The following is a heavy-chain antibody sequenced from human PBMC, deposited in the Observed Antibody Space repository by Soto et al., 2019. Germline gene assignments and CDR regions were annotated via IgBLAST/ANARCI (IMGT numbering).Heavy chain of an antibody. CDR3: AKTANGWFSAFDI. V-gene: IGHV3-23*01. Sequence: GLPMRVPCSASGFIFSSSAMNWVRKAPGKGLEWVSAISGSGGTTYYADSVKGRFTFSRDNSKNTLYLQMNSLRAEDTAVYYCAKTANGWFSAFDIWGQGTMVTVSS. CDR2: ISGSGGTT. D-gene: IGHD6-19*01. CDR1: GFIFSSSA. J-gene: IGHJ3*02.